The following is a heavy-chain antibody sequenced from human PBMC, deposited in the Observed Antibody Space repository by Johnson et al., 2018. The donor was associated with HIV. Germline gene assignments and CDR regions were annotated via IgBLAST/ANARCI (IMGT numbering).Heavy chain of an antibody. Sequence: VQLVESGGGVVQPGRSLRLSCAASGFTFSSYGMHWVRQAPGKGLAWVAVIWYDGSNKYSADSVKGRFTISRDNSKNTLYLQMNSLRAEDTAVYYCAKELALYSSGYGGDAFDIWGQGTMVTVSS. D-gene: IGHD6-19*01. CDR2: IWYDGSNK. CDR3: AKELALYSSGYGGDAFDI. J-gene: IGHJ3*02. CDR1: GFTFSSYG. V-gene: IGHV3-33*06.